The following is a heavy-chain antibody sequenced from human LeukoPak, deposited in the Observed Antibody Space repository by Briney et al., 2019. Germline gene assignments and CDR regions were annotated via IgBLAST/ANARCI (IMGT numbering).Heavy chain of an antibody. J-gene: IGHJ4*02. CDR1: GFTFSRYA. CDR3: ARDGGYDFWSGYYQDY. CDR2: ISYDANIGSNK. Sequence: GGSLRLSCATSGFTFSRYAMHWVRQAPGKGLEWVALISYDANIGSNKYYADSVKGRFTISRDNSKNTLYLQMDSLRAEDTAVYYCARDGGYDFWSGYYQDYWGQGTLVTVSS. D-gene: IGHD3-3*01. V-gene: IGHV3-30-3*01.